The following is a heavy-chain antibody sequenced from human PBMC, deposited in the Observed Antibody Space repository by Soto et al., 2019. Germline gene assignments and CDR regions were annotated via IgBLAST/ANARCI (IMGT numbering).Heavy chain of an antibody. Sequence: GGSLRLSCEASGFIFSTHWMRWVRQAPGKGLEWVSYIGPYGNSIYYADSVKGRFTISRDDAKKSLYLHMNSLRVEDTALYYCARDDYTYGVYWGQGS. J-gene: IGHJ4*02. CDR2: IGPYGNSI. CDR3: ARDDYTYGVY. CDR1: GFIFSTHW. V-gene: IGHV3-11*01. D-gene: IGHD3-3*01.